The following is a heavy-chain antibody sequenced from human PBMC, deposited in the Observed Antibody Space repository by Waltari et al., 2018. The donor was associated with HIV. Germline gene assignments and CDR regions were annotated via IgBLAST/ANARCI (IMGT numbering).Heavy chain of an antibody. CDR1: GVPLTSKNYY. Sequence: QLQESGPALVKPSETLSLSCSVSGVPLTSKNYYWGWVRQSPGKRLDWFASVYYGGKTYNNPSLKSRLSLSLDTSKNRLSLNVTSVTAADTAVYYCARHSGPYVHFFDLWGRGTLVTVTS. V-gene: IGHV4-39*01. J-gene: IGHJ2*01. CDR2: VYYGGKT. CDR3: ARHSGPYVHFFDL. D-gene: IGHD3-16*01.